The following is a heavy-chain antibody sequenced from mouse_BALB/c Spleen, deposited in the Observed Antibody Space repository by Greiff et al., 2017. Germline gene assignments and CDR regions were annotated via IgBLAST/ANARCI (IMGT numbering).Heavy chain of an antibody. CDR2: ISSGGSYT. D-gene: IGHD1-2*01. CDR3: TRDEGLITTAPAY. J-gene: IGHJ3*01. CDR1: GFTFSSYT. V-gene: IGHV5-6-4*01. Sequence: EVKLMESGGGLVKPGGSLKLSCAASGFTFSSYTMSWVRQTPEKRLEWVATISSGGSYTYYPDSVKGRFTISRDNAKNTLYLQMSSLKSEDTAMYYCTRDEGLITTAPAYWGQGTLVTVSA.